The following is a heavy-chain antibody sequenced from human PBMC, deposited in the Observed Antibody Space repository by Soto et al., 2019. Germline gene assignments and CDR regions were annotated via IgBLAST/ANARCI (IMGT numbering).Heavy chain of an antibody. CDR3: ARRGSGSYYDY. V-gene: IGHV3-23*01. CDR1: GFTFSSYA. Sequence: GGSLRLSCAASGFTFSSYAMRWVRQAPGKGLEWVSAISGSGDSTYYADSVKGRFTISRDNSKNTLYLQMNSLRAEDTALYYCARRGSGSYYDYWGQGTLVTGSS. J-gene: IGHJ4*02. D-gene: IGHD1-26*01. CDR2: ISGSGDST.